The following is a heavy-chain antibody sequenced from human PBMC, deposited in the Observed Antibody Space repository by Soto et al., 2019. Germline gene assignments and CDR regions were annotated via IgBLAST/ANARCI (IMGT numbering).Heavy chain of an antibody. CDR3: ARGPHSSDWQRVLDY. CDR2: INWNGVGT. V-gene: IGHV3-20*04. Sequence: GGSLRLSCAASGFTFDDYGMSWVRQVPGKGLEWVSSINWNGVGTSYSDSVKGRFTISRDNGKKSLYVQMNGLRAEDTAFYYCARGPHSSDWQRVLDYWGQGTLVTVSS. J-gene: IGHJ4*02. CDR1: GFTFDDYG. D-gene: IGHD3-22*01.